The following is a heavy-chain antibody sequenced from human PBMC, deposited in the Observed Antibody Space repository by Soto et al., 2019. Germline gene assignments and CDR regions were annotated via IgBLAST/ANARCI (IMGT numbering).Heavy chain of an antibody. CDR2: MSYSEST. CDR3: SIHERMVYAVEYCPT. CDR1: GGSISSYS. D-gene: IGHD2-8*01. Sequence: PSETLSLTCIVSGGSISSYSCSWIRLPPGKGQEWIGYMSYSESTNYNPSLKSRVTISVHTSKTRSSLKLTSVSAADTAVYYFSIHERMVYAVEYCPTRGESALGTPSS. V-gene: IGHV4-59*08. J-gene: IGHJ1*01.